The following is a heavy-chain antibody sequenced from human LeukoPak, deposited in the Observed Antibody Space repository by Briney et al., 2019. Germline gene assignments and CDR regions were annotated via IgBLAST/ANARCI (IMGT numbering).Heavy chain of an antibody. V-gene: IGHV3-23*01. D-gene: IGHD3-3*01. Sequence: PGGSLRLSCAASGFTFSSYAMSWVRQAPGKGLEWVSAISGSGGSTYYADSVKGRFTISRDNSKNTLYLQMNSLRAEDTAVYYCARSNDFWSGFLAYYYGMDAWGQGTTVTVSS. CDR1: GFTFSSYA. CDR2: ISGSGGST. CDR3: ARSNDFWSGFLAYYYGMDA. J-gene: IGHJ6*02.